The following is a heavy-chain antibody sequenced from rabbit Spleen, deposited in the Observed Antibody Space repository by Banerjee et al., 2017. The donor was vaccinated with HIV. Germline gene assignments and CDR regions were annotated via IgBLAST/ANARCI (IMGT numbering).Heavy chain of an antibody. J-gene: IGHJ6*01. D-gene: IGHD1-1*01. CDR1: GVSFSGSSY. Sequence: QEQLVESGGGLVKPGASLTLTCIASGVSFSGSSYMCWVRQAPGKGLEWIACIELGSGAFTYFASWAKGRFTISKTSSTTVTLHMTSLTAADTATYFCARDSSSSFSSYGMDLWGPGTLVTVS. CDR2: IELGSGAFT. CDR3: ARDSSSSFSSYGMDL. V-gene: IGHV1S45*01.